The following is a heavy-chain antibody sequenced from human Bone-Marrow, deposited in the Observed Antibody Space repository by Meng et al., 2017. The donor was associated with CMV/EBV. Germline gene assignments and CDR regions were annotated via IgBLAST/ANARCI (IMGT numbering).Heavy chain of an antibody. Sequence: SETLSLTCAVSGGSISSSNWWSWVRQPPGKGLEWIGEIYHSGSTNYNPSLKSRVTISVDKSKNQFSLKLSSVTAADTAVYYCARAVELVRNSVYCSSTSCLVHWFDPWGQGTLVTVSS. CDR3: ARAVELVRNSVYCSSTSCLVHWFDP. CDR2: IYHSGST. J-gene: IGHJ5*02. CDR1: GGSISSSNW. D-gene: IGHD2-2*01. V-gene: IGHV4-4*02.